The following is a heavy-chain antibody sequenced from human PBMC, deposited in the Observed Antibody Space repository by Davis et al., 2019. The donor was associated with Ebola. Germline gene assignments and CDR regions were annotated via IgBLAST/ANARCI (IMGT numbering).Heavy chain of an antibody. V-gene: IGHV3-23*01. J-gene: IGHJ3*02. CDR2: ISGSGGST. D-gene: IGHD2-21*01. CDR1: GFTFSSYA. Sequence: PGGSLRLSCAASGFTFSSYAMSWVRQAPGKGLEWVSAISGSGGSTYYADSVKGRFTISRDNSRNTLYLQMNSLRAEDTAVYYCAKDPLWWHKGDAFDIWGQGTMVTVSS. CDR3: AKDPLWWHKGDAFDI.